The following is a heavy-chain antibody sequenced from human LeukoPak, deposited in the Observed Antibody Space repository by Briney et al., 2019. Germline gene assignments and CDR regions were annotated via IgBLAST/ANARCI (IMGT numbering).Heavy chain of an antibody. J-gene: IGHJ5*02. CDR2: ISWNSGSI. CDR3: AKDNHSSWYVGSWFDP. CDR1: GFTFDDYA. V-gene: IGHV3-9*01. D-gene: IGHD6-13*01. Sequence: PGRSLRLSCAASGFTFDDYAMHWVRQAPGKGLEWVSGISWNSGSIGYADSVKGRFTISRDNAKNSLYLQMNSLRAEDTALYYCAKDNHSSWYVGSWFDPWGQGTLVTVSS.